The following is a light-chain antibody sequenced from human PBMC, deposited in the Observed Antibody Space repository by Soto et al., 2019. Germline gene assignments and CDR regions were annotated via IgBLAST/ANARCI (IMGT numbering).Light chain of an antibody. CDR2: GAF. J-gene: IGKJ1*01. CDR1: PSVSSNF. Sequence: EIVLTQSPGTLSLSPGERATLSCRASPSVSSNFVAWYQQKPGQAPRLLISGAFNRATGVPDRFSGGGSGTDFTLTISRLEAEDFAVYYCQQYGSAPRTFGQGTKGDI. V-gene: IGKV3-20*01. CDR3: QQYGSAPRT.